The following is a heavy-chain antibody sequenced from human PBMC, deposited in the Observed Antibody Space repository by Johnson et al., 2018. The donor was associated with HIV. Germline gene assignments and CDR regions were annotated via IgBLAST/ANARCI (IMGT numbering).Heavy chain of an antibody. D-gene: IGHD1-14*01. CDR2: IRYDGSNK. CDR1: GFTFSSYG. Sequence: QVQLVESGGGVVQPGGSLRLSCAASGFTFSSYGMHWVRQAPGKGLEWVAFIRYDGSNKYYVDSVKGRFTISRDNSKNTLSLQMNILRHEDTAVYYCARDQGELRRTHAFDIWGQGTMVTVSS. V-gene: IGHV3-30*02. CDR3: ARDQGELRRTHAFDI. J-gene: IGHJ3*02.